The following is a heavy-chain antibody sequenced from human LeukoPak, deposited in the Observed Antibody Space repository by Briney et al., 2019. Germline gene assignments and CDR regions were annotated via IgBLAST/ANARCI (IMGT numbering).Heavy chain of an antibody. J-gene: IGHJ4*02. CDR3: ARRRGGATDCFDY. V-gene: IGHV4-59*08. D-gene: IGHD1-26*01. Sequence: PSETLSLTCTVSGGSISSYYWSWIRQPPGKGLEWIGYIYYSGSTNYNPSLKSRVTISVDTSKNQFSLKLSSVTAADTAVYYCARRRGGATDCFDYWGQGTLVTVSS. CDR2: IYYSGST. CDR1: GGSISSYY.